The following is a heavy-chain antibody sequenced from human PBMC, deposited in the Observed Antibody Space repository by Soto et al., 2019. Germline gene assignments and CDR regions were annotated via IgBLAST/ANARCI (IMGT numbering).Heavy chain of an antibody. V-gene: IGHV4-61*01. D-gene: IGHD3-22*01. J-gene: IGHJ4*02. Sequence: SETLSLTCTVSGGSVSSGSYYWSWIRQPPGKGLEWIGYIYYSESTNYNPSLKSRVTISVDTSKNQFSLKLSSVTAADTAVYYCARGYADSSGYHLLDYWGQGTLVTVSS. CDR3: ARGYADSSGYHLLDY. CDR1: GGSVSSGSYY. CDR2: IYYSEST.